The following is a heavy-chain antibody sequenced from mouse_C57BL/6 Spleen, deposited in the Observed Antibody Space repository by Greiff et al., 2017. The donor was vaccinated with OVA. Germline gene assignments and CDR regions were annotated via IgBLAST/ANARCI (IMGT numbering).Heavy chain of an antibody. J-gene: IGHJ3*01. CDR2: IHPNSGST. CDR1: GYTFTSYW. Sequence: QVQLQQPGAELVKPGASVKLSCKASGYTFTSYWMHWVKQRPGQGLEWIGMIHPNSGSTNYNEKFKSKATLTVDKSSSTAYMQLSSLTSEDSAVYYCARGGLGPEGFAYWGQGTLVTVSA. D-gene: IGHD4-1*01. V-gene: IGHV1-64*01. CDR3: ARGGLGPEGFAY.